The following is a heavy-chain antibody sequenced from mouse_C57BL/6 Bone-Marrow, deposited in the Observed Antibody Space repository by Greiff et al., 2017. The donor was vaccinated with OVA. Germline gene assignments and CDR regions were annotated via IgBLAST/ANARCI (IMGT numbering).Heavy chain of an antibody. CDR3: ARNYRDYSNYFYYAMDY. J-gene: IGHJ4*01. CDR2: IWSGGST. CDR1: GFSLTSYG. V-gene: IGHV2-2*01. D-gene: IGHD2-5*01. Sequence: QVHVKQSGPGLVQPSQSLSITCTVSGFSLTSYGVHWVRQSPGKGLEWLGVIWSGGSTDYNAAFISRLSISKNNSKSQVFFNMNSLQADDTAIYYCARNYRDYSNYFYYAMDYWGQGTSVTVSS.